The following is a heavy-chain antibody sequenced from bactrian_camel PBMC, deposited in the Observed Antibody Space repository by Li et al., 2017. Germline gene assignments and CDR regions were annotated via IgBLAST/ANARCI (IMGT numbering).Heavy chain of an antibody. CDR1: KSISSNIC. CDR3: AADKATDCRGGYDRLKRRTWGVDFAY. J-gene: IGHJ6*01. V-gene: IGHV3S53*01. D-gene: IGHD2*01. CDR2: IESDGST. Sequence: VQLVESGGGLVQAGGSLRLSCTVSKSISSNICLGWFRQIPDKEREGVAGIESDGSTSYADSVKGRFTISKDNAKNTLYLQMNSLKPEDTAMYYCAADKATDCRGGYDRLKRRTWGVDFAYWGRGTQVTVS.